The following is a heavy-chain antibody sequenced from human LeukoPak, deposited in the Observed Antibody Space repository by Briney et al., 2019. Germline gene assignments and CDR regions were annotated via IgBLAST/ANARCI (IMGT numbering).Heavy chain of an antibody. J-gene: IGHJ4*02. CDR2: ISPDGSQK. Sequence: PGGSLRLSCVTSGFAFSNYWMSWVRQAPGKGLAWVANISPDGSQKNYVDLMRGRLTISRDNAKNSVYLQMDSLRADDTAVYYCARPSSYSSGWGSDHWGQGILVTVCS. CDR1: GFAFSNYW. D-gene: IGHD6-19*01. CDR3: ARPSSYSSGWGSDH. V-gene: IGHV3-7*01.